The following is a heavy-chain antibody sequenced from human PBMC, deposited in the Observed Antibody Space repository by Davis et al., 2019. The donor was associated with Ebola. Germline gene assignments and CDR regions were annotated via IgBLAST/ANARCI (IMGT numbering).Heavy chain of an antibody. Sequence: MPSETLSLTCTVSGGSISSSSYYWGWIRQPPVKGLDWIGSIYYIGTTYYNPPLKSRVTISVDTSKNHFSLKLSSVTAADTAVYYCASMDYDFWSGPYYFDYWGQGTLVTVSS. CDR2: IYYIGTT. CDR1: GGSISSSSYY. J-gene: IGHJ4*02. CDR3: ASMDYDFWSGPYYFDY. V-gene: IGHV4-39*01. D-gene: IGHD3-3*01.